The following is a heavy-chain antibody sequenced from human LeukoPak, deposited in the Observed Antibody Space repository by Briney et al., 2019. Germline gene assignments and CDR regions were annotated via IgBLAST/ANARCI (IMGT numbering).Heavy chain of an antibody. D-gene: IGHD3-3*01. V-gene: IGHV1-2*02. CDR2: INPNSGGT. CDR3: ARGAPYYDFWSGYYYYMDV. J-gene: IGHJ6*03. CDR1: VYTFTVYY. Sequence: ASVKVSCTASVYTFTVYYMHWVRQAPGQGREWMGWINPNSGGTNYAQKFQGRVTMTRDTSISTAYMELSRLRSDDTAVYYCARGAPYYDFWSGYYYYMDVWGKGTTVTVSS.